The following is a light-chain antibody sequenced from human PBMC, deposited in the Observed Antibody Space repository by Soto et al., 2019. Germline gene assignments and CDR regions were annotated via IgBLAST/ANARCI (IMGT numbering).Light chain of an antibody. CDR3: SSYTSGSTV. Sequence: QSVLTQPASVSGSPGQSITISCTGTSSDVGGYNYVYWYQQHPGKAPKLMIYDVTNRPSGISNRFSGSKSGNTASLTISGLQAEDEADYYCSSYTSGSTVFGGGTKLTVL. J-gene: IGLJ2*01. CDR2: DVT. V-gene: IGLV2-14*01. CDR1: SSDVGGYNY.